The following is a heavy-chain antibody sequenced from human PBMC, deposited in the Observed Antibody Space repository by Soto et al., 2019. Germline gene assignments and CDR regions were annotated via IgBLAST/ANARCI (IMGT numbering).Heavy chain of an antibody. V-gene: IGHV1-2*04. D-gene: IGHD5-12*01. CDR3: ARAQSDIVATLNY. Sequence: QVQLVQSGAEVKKPGASVKVSCKASGYTFTGYYMHWVRQAPGQGLEWMGWINPNSGGTHYAQKFQGWVTMTRDPSISTAYMELSRLRSDDTAVYYCARAQSDIVATLNYWGQGTLVTVSS. CDR1: GYTFTGYY. CDR2: INPNSGGT. J-gene: IGHJ4*02.